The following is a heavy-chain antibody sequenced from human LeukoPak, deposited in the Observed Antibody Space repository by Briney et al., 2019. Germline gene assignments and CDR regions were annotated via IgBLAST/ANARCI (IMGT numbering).Heavy chain of an antibody. Sequence: GGSLRLSCAASGFTFSSYSMNWVRQAPGTELEWVSSISSSSSYIYYADSVKGRFTISRDNAKNSLYLQMNSLRAEDTAVYYCARDGGKLELRAFDIWGQGTMVTVSS. CDR1: GFTFSSYS. CDR2: ISSSSSYI. V-gene: IGHV3-21*01. CDR3: ARDGGKLELRAFDI. D-gene: IGHD1-7*01. J-gene: IGHJ3*02.